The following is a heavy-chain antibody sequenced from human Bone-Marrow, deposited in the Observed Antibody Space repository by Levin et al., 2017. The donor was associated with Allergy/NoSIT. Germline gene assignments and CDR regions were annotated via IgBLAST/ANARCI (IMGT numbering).Heavy chain of an antibody. V-gene: IGHV3-64D*06. CDR1: GFTFSSYA. J-gene: IGHJ4*02. Sequence: PGGSLRLSCSVSGFTFSSYAMHWVRQAPGKGLEYVSAISSNGGNTYYADSVKGRFTSSRDNSKNTLYLQMSSLRPEDTAVYYCVKAPFPYSSGWYGGYWGQGTLVTVSS. CDR2: ISSNGGNT. CDR3: VKAPFPYSSGWYGGY. D-gene: IGHD6-19*01.